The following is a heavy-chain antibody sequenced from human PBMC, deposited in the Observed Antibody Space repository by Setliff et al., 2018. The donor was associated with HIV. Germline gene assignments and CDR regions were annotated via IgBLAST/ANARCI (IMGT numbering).Heavy chain of an antibody. CDR3: ARHDVVRGAIDN. CDR1: GFTFSNYG. D-gene: IGHD3-10*01. V-gene: IGHV3-30*02. Sequence: GGSLRLSCAAFGFTFSNYGMHWVRQAPGKGLEWAAFLRFDGSNKSYGDSVKGRFTISRDNSKNTLYVQMNSLRAEDTAVYYCARHDVVRGAIDNWGQGTLVTVSS. J-gene: IGHJ4*02. CDR2: LRFDGSNK.